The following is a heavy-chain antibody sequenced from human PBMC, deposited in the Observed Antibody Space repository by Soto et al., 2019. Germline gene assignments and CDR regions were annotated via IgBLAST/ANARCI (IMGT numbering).Heavy chain of an antibody. CDR2: INPDGSNT. CDR3: ARVGNSGYFPHYHDNYGMDV. Sequence: PGGSLRLSFAASGFSFSCNWMHWVRQAAGKWLLWVSRINPDGSNTDYADSVKGRFTISRDNAKNSLYLQMNSLRDEATAVYYCARVGNSGYFPHYHDNYGMDVSGQGTTVTVPS. J-gene: IGHJ6*02. V-gene: IGHV3-74*01. CDR1: GFSFSCNW. D-gene: IGHD3-22*01.